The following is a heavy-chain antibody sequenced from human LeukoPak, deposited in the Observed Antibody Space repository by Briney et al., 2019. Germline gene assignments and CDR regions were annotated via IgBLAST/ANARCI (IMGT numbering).Heavy chain of an antibody. CDR2: ISGHSGNT. Sequence: ASVKVSCKASAYTFVSYGISWVRQAPGQGLEWMGWISGHSGNTNYAQKFQGRVTMTRDTSTSAVYMELSSLRSEDTAVYYCARDGTLRVIQLWSYYYYGMDVWGQGTTVTVSS. V-gene: IGHV1-18*01. J-gene: IGHJ6*02. CDR3: ARDGTLRVIQLWSYYYYGMDV. D-gene: IGHD5-18*01. CDR1: AYTFVSYG.